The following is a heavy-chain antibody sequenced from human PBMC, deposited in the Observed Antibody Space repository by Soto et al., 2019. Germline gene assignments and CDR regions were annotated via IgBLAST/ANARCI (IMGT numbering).Heavy chain of an antibody. J-gene: IGHJ6*02. CDR2: MDPNSGST. D-gene: IGHD3-3*01. V-gene: IGHV1-8*02. Sequence: ASVKVSCKASGYTFTSYAMHWVRQAPGQGLEWLGWMDPNSGSTGYAQNFQGRITMTRNISRNTAHMELSSLQSEVTAVYYCARERKFDFWRKGLDVWGQGTTVTVSS. CDR1: GYTFTSYA. CDR3: ARERKFDFWRKGLDV.